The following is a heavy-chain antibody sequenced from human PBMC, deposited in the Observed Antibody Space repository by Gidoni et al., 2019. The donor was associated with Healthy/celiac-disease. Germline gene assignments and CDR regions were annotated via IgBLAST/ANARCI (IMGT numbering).Heavy chain of an antibody. D-gene: IGHD3-10*01. CDR3: ARDLGDTGTKMPRNWFDP. CDR1: GFAFSSYE. Sequence: EVQMVESGGGLLQPGGSLRLSCAASGFAFSSYEINWVRQAPGKGLEGVSYIRSSGSTIYYADAVKGRFTISRDNAKNSLYLQRNSLRAEDTAVYYCARDLGDTGTKMPRNWFDPWGQGTLVTVSS. CDR2: IRSSGSTI. V-gene: IGHV3-48*03. J-gene: IGHJ5*02.